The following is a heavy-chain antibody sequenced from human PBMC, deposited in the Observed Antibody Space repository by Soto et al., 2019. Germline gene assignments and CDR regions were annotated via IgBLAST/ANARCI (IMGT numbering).Heavy chain of an antibody. CDR2: IYYNGST. V-gene: IGHV4-59*01. CDR1: VGSISSYC. CDR3: ARGEGAYSYGLYGMDV. D-gene: IGHD5-18*01. J-gene: IGHJ6*02. Sequence: SETLALSCTISVGSISSYCWLLIRQPPGKGMDWIWYIYYNGSTNYSPSLKSRVTISVDTSKNRCSLKLSSVTAADTAVYYCARGEGAYSYGLYGMDVWGQGTTVTGSS.